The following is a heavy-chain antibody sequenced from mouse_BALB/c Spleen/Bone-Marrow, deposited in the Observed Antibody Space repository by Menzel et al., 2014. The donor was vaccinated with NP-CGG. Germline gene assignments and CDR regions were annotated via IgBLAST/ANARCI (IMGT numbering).Heavy chain of an antibody. CDR3: ARDENVGIYWYFDV. V-gene: IGHV7-3*02. CDR1: GSTFTDYY. Sequence: EVKLMESGGGLVQPGGSLRLSCETSGSTFTDYYMSWVRQPPGKALEWLGFIRNKAKGYTTDYSASVKGWFTISRDNSQSISYLQMNTLRAEDSATYYCARDENVGIYWYFDVWGAGTTVTVSS. J-gene: IGHJ1*01. CDR2: IRNKAKGYTT.